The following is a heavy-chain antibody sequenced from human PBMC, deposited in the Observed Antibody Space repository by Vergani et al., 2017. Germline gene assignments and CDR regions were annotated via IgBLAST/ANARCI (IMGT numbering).Heavy chain of an antibody. Sequence: QLQLQESGSGLVKPSQTLSLTCAVSGGSISSGGSSWSWIRQPPGKGLEWIGSMDYSGSTSYNPSLESRISISFETPKNQFSLRLTSVTAADTAVYYCASKRGACRAAYCHSYDFWGPGTLVGVSS. D-gene: IGHD2-15*01. J-gene: IGHJ4*02. CDR2: MDYSGST. CDR3: ASKRGACRAAYCHSYDF. CDR1: GGSISSGGSS. V-gene: IGHV4-30-2*03.